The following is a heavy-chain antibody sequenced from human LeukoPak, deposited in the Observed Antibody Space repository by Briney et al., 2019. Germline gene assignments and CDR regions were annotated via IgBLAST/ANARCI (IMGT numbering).Heavy chain of an antibody. D-gene: IGHD3-10*01. J-gene: IGHJ4*02. CDR3: ARAAMVRGVDYFDY. CDR1: GFTFSSYS. CDR2: ISGSGGST. V-gene: IGHV3-23*01. Sequence: GGSLRLSCAASGFTFSSYSMTWVRQAPGKGLEWVSVISGSGGSTYYGDSVKGRFTISRDNSKNTLYLQMNSLRAEDTAVYYCARAAMVRGVDYFDYWGQETLVTVSS.